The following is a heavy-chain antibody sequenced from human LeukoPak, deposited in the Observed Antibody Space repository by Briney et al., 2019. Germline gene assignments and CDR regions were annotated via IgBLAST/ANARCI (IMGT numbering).Heavy chain of an antibody. CDR2: INPNSGGT. Sequence: ASVKVSCKASGYTFTGYYMHGVRQAPGQGLEWMGWINPNSGGTNYAQKFQGWVTMTRDTSISTAYMELSRLRSDDTAVYYCARGGITGTTRGPTRLNDAFDIWGQGTMVTVSS. J-gene: IGHJ3*02. CDR1: GYTFTGYY. V-gene: IGHV1-2*04. CDR3: ARGGITGTTRGPTRLNDAFDI. D-gene: IGHD1-20*01.